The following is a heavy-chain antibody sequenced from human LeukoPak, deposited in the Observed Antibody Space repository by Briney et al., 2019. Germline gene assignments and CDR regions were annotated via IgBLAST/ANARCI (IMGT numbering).Heavy chain of an antibody. J-gene: IGHJ6*02. Sequence: ASVKVSRKASGYTFTSYGISWVRQAPGQGLEWMGWISAYNGNTNYAQKLQGRVTMTTDTSTSTAYMELRSLRSDDTAVYYCASDPYYYGSGSYFVPLSDYYYYGMDVWGQGTTVTVSS. CDR3: ASDPYYYGSGSYFVPLSDYYYYGMDV. D-gene: IGHD3-10*01. CDR1: GYTFTSYG. V-gene: IGHV1-18*01. CDR2: ISAYNGNT.